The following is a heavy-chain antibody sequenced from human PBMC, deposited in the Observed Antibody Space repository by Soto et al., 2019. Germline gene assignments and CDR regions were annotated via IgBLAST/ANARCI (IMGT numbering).Heavy chain of an antibody. D-gene: IGHD6-13*01. Sequence: GESLKISCKGSGYSFAGYWITWVRQKPGKGLEWMGRIDPSDSQTYYSPSFRGHVTISVTKSITTVFLQWSSLRASDTAMYYCARQYNSSSWYYYYYYYGMDVWGQGTTVTVSS. J-gene: IGHJ6*02. CDR2: IDPSDSQT. CDR1: GYSFAGYW. V-gene: IGHV5-10-1*01. CDR3: ARQYNSSSWYYYYYYYGMDV.